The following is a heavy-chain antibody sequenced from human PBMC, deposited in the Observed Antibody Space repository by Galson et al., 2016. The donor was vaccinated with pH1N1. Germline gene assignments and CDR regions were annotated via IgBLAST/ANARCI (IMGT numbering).Heavy chain of an antibody. CDR2: ISGSGGYT. V-gene: IGHV3-23*01. CDR1: GFTFSSYA. Sequence: SLRLSCAASGFTFSSYAMSWVRQAPGKGLEWVSAISGSGGYTYFADSVQGRFTISRDNSKNTLYLQMNTLRAEDTAVYYSARDNLRGSGSPDASDVWGQGTMVTVSS. J-gene: IGHJ3*01. CDR3: ARDNLRGSGSPDASDV. D-gene: IGHD3-10*02.